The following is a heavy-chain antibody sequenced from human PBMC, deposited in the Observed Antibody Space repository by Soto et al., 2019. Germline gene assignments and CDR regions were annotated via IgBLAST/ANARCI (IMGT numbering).Heavy chain of an antibody. CDR1: GYSFTNYY. J-gene: IGHJ2*01. CDR3: ARVRDYYDSSGYYPIRYFDL. D-gene: IGHD3-22*01. V-gene: IGHV1-8*02. Sequence: ASVKVSCKASGYSFTNYYMPWVRQAPGQGLEWMGWMNPNSGNTGYAQKFQGRVTMTRNTSISTAYMELSSLRSEDTAVYYCARVRDYYDSSGYYPIRYFDLWGRGTLVTVSS. CDR2: MNPNSGNT.